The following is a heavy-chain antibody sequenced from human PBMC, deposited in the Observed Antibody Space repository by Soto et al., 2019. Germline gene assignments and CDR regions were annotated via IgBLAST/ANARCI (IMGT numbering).Heavy chain of an antibody. J-gene: IGHJ6*02. D-gene: IGHD3-10*01. V-gene: IGHV3-21*01. CDR1: GFTFSSYS. Sequence: EVQLVESGGGLVKPGGSLRLSCAASGFTFSSYSMNWVRQAPGKGLEWVSSISSSSSYIYYADSVKGRFTISRDNAKTSLYLQMNSLRAEDTAVYYCARGGGSGSYHYGMDVWGQGTTVTVSS. CDR3: ARGGGSGSYHYGMDV. CDR2: ISSSSSYI.